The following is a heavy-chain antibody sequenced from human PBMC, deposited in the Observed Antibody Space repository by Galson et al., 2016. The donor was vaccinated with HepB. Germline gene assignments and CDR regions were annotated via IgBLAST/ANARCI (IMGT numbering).Heavy chain of an antibody. CDR2: IIPAFGTP. J-gene: IGHJ2*01. CDR1: GGTLNNYA. V-gene: IGHV1-69*06. D-gene: IGHD3-16*01. CDR3: ARGRGKFWYFDL. Sequence: SVKVSCKASGGTLNNYAFSWTRQAPGQGLEWMGGIIPAFGTPTHAQKFQGRLTISADRSTGTAYMELNSLTSEDTAVYSCARGRGKFWYFDLWGRGTLVTVSS.